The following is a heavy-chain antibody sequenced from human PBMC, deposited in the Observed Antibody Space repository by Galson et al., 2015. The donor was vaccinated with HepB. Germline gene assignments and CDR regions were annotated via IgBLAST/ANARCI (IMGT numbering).Heavy chain of an antibody. CDR1: GYSFLTYG. D-gene: IGHD3-9*01. V-gene: IGHV1-18*01. J-gene: IGHJ3*02. Sequence: QSGAEVKKPGESLKISCKASGYSFLTYGVTWVRQAPGQGLGWMGWISTYNGKTDYAQNLQGRVTLTTDTSTSTAYMELRSLRSDDTAMYYCARDRGGQFDSDAFDIWGQGTMVTVSS. CDR3: ARDRGGQFDSDAFDI. CDR2: ISTYNGKT.